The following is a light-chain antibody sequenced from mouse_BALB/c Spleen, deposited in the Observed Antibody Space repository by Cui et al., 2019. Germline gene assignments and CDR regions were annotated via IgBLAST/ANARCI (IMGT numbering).Light chain of an antibody. CDR2: STS. Sequence: QIVLTQSPAIMSPPLVEEITLTCSASSSVSYMHWYQQKSGTSPKLLIYSTSNLASGVPSRFSGSGSGTFYSLTISSVEAEDAADYYCHQWSSYPWTFGGGTKLEIK. J-gene: IGKJ1*01. CDR1: SSVSY. V-gene: IGKV4-80*01. CDR3: HQWSSYPWT.